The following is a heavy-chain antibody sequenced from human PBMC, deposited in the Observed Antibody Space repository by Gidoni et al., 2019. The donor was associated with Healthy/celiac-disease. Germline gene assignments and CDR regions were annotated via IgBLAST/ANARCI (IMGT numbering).Heavy chain of an antibody. CDR2: ISYAGSNK. J-gene: IGHJ6*02. CDR3: AREGAYYYSSAYAPAPQYYYGMDV. D-gene: IGHD3-22*01. Sequence: QVKLVESGGGVVQRGRSLRLSCAASGFTCSSYALNWVRQAPGKGLGWVAVISYAGSNKYYADSVKGRFTISSDNAENTLYLQMNSLRAEDTAVYYCAREGAYYYSSAYAPAPQYYYGMDVWGQGTTVTVSS. V-gene: IGHV3-30-3*01. CDR1: GFTCSSYA.